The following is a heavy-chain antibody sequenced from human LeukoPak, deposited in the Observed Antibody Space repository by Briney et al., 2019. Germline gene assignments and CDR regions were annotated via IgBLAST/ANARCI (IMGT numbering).Heavy chain of an antibody. Sequence: PSETLSLTCTVSGGSISGYYWSWIRQPPGKGLECIGYIYYSGSTNYNPSLKSRVTISVDTSKNQFSLKLSSVTAADTAVYYCARDLRWYDVFDIWGQGTMVTVSS. J-gene: IGHJ3*02. V-gene: IGHV4-59*12. CDR3: ARDLRWYDVFDI. CDR1: GGSISGYY. CDR2: IYYSGST. D-gene: IGHD4-23*01.